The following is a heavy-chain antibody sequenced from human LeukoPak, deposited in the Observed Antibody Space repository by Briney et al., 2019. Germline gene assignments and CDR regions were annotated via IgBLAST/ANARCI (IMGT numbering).Heavy chain of an antibody. CDR2: ISYDGSNK. Sequence: PGGSLRLSCTASGFTFGDYAMHWVRQAPGKGLEWVAVISYDGSNKYYADSVKGRFTISRDNSKNTLYLQMNSLRAEDTAVYHCARALLPNYDFWSGLDYWGQGTLVTVSS. D-gene: IGHD3-3*01. CDR1: GFTFGDYA. J-gene: IGHJ4*02. V-gene: IGHV3-30-3*01. CDR3: ARALLPNYDFWSGLDY.